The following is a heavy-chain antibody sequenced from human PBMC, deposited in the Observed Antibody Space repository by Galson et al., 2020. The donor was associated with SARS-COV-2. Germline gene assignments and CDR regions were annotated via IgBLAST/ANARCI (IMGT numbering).Heavy chain of an antibody. CDR3: ARDWGITGTTSGDY. Sequence: GGSLRLSCAASGFTFSSYSMNWVRQAPGKGLEWVSSITSSSSYIYYADSVKGRFTISRDNAKNSLYLQMNSLSAEDTAVYYCARDWGITGTTSGDYWGQGTLVTVSS. J-gene: IGHJ4*02. CDR1: GFTFSSYS. V-gene: IGHV3-21*01. D-gene: IGHD1-7*01. CDR2: ITSSSSYI.